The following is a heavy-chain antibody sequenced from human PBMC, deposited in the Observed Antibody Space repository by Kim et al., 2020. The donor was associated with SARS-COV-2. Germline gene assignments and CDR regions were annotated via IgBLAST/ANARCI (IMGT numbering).Heavy chain of an antibody. CDR3: ARDTTGDRGAFDI. Sequence: AQKPQGIVTMTTDTSTSTAYMELRSLRSDDTAVYYCARDTTGDRGAFDIWGQGTMVTVSS. J-gene: IGHJ3*02. D-gene: IGHD7-27*01. V-gene: IGHV1-18*01.